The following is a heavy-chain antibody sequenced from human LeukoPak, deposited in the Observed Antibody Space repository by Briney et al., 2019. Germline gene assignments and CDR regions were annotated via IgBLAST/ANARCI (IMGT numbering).Heavy chain of an antibody. CDR3: ARGAAVAGGDFDY. Sequence: SETLSLTCTVSGGSISSGSYYWGWIRQPPGKGLEWIGSIYHSGSTYYNPSLKSRVTISVDTSKNEVSLKLSSVTAADTAVYYCARGAAVAGGDFDYWGQGTLVTVSS. V-gene: IGHV4-39*07. CDR2: IYHSGST. CDR1: GGSISSGSYY. J-gene: IGHJ4*02. D-gene: IGHD6-19*01.